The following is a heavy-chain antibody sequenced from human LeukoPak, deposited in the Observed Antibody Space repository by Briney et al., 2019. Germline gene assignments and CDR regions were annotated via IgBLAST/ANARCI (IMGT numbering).Heavy chain of an antibody. CDR3: ARGGDIVVVPAATYVPYYFDY. Sequence: GRSLRLSCAASGFTFSSYAMHWVRQAPGKGLEWVAVISYDGSNKYYADSVKGRFTISRDNSKNTLYLQMNSLRAEDTAVHYCARGGDIVVVPAATYVPYYFDYWGQGTLVTVSS. V-gene: IGHV3-30*04. CDR1: GFTFSSYA. J-gene: IGHJ4*02. D-gene: IGHD2-2*01. CDR2: ISYDGSNK.